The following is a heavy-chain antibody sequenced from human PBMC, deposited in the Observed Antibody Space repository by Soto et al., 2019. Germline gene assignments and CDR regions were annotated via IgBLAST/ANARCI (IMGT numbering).Heavy chain of an antibody. CDR3: ARDPQYCSSTSCYDYGMDV. Sequence: SETLSLTCTVSGGSISRGGYYLSWIRQHPGKRLDWIGYIYYSGSTYYNPSLKSRVTMSVDTSKNQFFLKLSSVTAADTAVYYCARDPQYCSSTSCYDYGMDVWGQGTTVTVSS. CDR1: GGSISRGGYY. D-gene: IGHD2-2*01. CDR2: IYYSGST. V-gene: IGHV4-31*03. J-gene: IGHJ6*02.